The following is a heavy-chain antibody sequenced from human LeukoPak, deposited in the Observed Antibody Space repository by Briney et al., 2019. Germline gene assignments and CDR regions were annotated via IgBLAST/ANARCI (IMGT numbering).Heavy chain of an antibody. CDR1: GGSLSSGGYY. Sequence: PSETLSLTCTVSGGSLSSGGYYWSWIRQHPGKGLEWIGYIYYSGSTYYNPSLKSRVTISVDTSKNQFSLKLSSVTAADTAVYYCARGYYDSSGYYPDYYYYYGMDVWGQGTTVTVSS. D-gene: IGHD3-22*01. V-gene: IGHV4-31*03. CDR3: ARGYYDSSGYYPDYYYYYGMDV. CDR2: IYYSGST. J-gene: IGHJ6*02.